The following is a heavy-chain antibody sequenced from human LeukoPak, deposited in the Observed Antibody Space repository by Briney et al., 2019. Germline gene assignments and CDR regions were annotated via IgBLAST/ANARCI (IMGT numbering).Heavy chain of an antibody. CDR2: ISGSGGSK. CDR3: AKGTTYYDILTGYGYPYYFDY. D-gene: IGHD3-9*01. J-gene: IGHJ4*02. Sequence: PGGSLRLSCAASGFTFRSHAMSWVRQAPGKGLEWVSAISGSGGSKYYADSVKGRFTISRDNSKNTLYVQMNSLRAEDTATYYCAKGTTYYDILTGYGYPYYFDYWGQGTLVTVSS. CDR1: GFTFRSHA. V-gene: IGHV3-23*01.